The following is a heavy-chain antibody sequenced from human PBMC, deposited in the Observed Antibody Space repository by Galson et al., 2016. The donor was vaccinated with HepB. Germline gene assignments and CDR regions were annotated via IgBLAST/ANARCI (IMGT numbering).Heavy chain of an antibody. J-gene: IGHJ4*02. V-gene: IGHV1-18*01. CDR2: ISAYNGVT. CDR3: ARDVAAGRGDY. D-gene: IGHD2-15*01. Sequence: SVKVSCKASGYIFTNYGVSWVRQAPGQGPEWVGWISAYNGVTNYAQKFRDRVVMTTDASTATVYMELRTLRFNDTAVYYCARDVAAGRGDYWGQGTLVTVSS. CDR1: GYIFTNYG.